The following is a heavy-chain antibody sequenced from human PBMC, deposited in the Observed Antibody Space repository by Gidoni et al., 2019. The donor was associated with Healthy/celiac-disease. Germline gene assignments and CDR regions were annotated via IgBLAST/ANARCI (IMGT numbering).Heavy chain of an antibody. CDR2: ISSSSSYT. J-gene: IGHJ4*02. CDR3: ARDSGSRYPDY. V-gene: IGHV3-11*06. Sequence: QVQLVESGGGLVKPGGSLRLSCAASGFTFSAYYMSWIRQAPGKGLKWVSYISSSSSYTNYADSVKGRFTISRDNAKNSLYLQMNSLRAEDTAVYYCARDSGSRYPDYWGQGTLVTVSS. CDR1: GFTFSAYY. D-gene: IGHD6-13*01.